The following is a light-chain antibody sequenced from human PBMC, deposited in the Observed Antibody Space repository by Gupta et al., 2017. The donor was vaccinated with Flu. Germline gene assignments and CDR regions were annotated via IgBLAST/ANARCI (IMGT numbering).Light chain of an antibody. CDR3: QQYGSLPRT. Sequence: GTLSLSPGERATLSCRASQSVSSSYLAWYQQKPGQAPRLLIYGASSRATGILDRFSGSGSGTDFTLTISRLEPEDFAVYYCQQYGSLPRTFGQGTKVEIK. V-gene: IGKV3-20*01. CDR1: QSVSSSY. CDR2: GAS. J-gene: IGKJ1*01.